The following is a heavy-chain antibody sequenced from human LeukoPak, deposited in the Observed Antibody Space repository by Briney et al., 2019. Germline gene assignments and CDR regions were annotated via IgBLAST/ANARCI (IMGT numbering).Heavy chain of an antibody. CDR3: ARFGEDCSGGSCYEHYYYYMDV. V-gene: IGHV4-34*01. Sequence: SETLSLTCAVYGGSFSGYYWSWVRQPPGKGLERIGEINHSGSTNYNPSLNSRVTISVDTSKNHFSLKLSSVTAEETAVYYCARFGEDCSGGSCYEHYYYYMDVWGKGTTVTVSS. CDR1: GGSFSGYY. CDR2: INHSGST. J-gene: IGHJ6*03. D-gene: IGHD2-15*01.